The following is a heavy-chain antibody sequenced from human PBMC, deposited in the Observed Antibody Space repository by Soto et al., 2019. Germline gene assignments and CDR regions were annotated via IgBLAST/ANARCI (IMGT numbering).Heavy chain of an antibody. D-gene: IGHD3-22*01. Sequence: QVQLQESGPGLVKPSETLSLTCTVSGGSVSSGSYYWSWIRQPPGKGLEWIGYIDYSGSTNYNPSLKSRVPISVDTSKNQFSLTLSSVTAADTAVYYCARGASFVVVNNWFDPWGQGTLVTVSS. CDR2: IDYSGST. J-gene: IGHJ5*02. CDR1: GGSVSSGSYY. CDR3: ARGASFVVVNNWFDP. V-gene: IGHV4-61*01.